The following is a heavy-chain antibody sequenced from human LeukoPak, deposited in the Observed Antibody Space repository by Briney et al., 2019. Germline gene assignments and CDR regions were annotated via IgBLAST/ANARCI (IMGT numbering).Heavy chain of an antibody. D-gene: IGHD6-19*01. J-gene: IGHJ4*02. CDR2: IKPDGSEK. CDR1: GFTFSDYW. CDR3: AKDSSSRGWYFEH. Sequence: PGRSLRLSCAASGFTFSDYWMSWVRQAPGKGLQWVANIKPDGSEKYYVDSVKGRFTISRDNAKNSLYLLINSLRAEDTAVYFCAKDSSSRGWYFEHWGQGTLVTVSS. V-gene: IGHV3-7*01.